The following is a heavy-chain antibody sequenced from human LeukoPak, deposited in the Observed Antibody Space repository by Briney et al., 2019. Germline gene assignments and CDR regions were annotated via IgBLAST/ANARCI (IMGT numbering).Heavy chain of an antibody. CDR1: GFTFSSYS. V-gene: IGHV3-48*04. Sequence: PGGSLRLSCAASGFTFSSYSMNWVRQAPGKGLEWVSYISSSGSTIYYADSVKGRFTISRDNAKNSLYLQMNSLRAEDTAVYYCARTPYGDFDYWGQGTLVTVSS. D-gene: IGHD4-17*01. J-gene: IGHJ4*02. CDR2: ISSSGSTI. CDR3: ARTPYGDFDY.